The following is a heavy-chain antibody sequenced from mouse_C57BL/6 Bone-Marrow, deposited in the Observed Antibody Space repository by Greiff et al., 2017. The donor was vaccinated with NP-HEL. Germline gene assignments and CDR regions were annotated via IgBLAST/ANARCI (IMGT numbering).Heavy chain of an antibody. D-gene: IGHD2-3*01. Sequence: EVQRVESGGGLVQPKGSLKLSCAASGFTFTTYAMHWVRQAPGKGLEWVARTRSKSSNYATYYADSVKDRFTISRDDSQSMLYLQMNNLKTEDTAMYYCVRDLYDGYYDAMDYWGQGTSVTVSS. V-gene: IGHV10-3*01. CDR1: GFTFTTYA. J-gene: IGHJ4*01. CDR2: TRSKSSNYAT. CDR3: VRDLYDGYYDAMDY.